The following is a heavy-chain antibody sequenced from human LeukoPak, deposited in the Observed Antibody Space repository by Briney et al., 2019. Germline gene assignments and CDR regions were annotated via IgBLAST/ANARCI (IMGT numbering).Heavy chain of an antibody. CDR2: IYTSGSA. CDR3: ARALDYEGYFDL. Sequence: SQTLSLTCTVAGGSISSYYWSWVRQQAGKGLEWVGRIYTSGSANYHPSLKSRVTMSVDTSQNQFSLNLSSVTAADTAVYYCARALDYEGYFDLWGRGTLVTVSS. J-gene: IGHJ2*01. D-gene: IGHD4-17*01. V-gene: IGHV4-4*07. CDR1: GGSISSYY.